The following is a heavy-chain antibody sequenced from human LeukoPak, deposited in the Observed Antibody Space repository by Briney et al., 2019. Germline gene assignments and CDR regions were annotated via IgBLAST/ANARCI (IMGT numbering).Heavy chain of an antibody. J-gene: IGHJ5*02. D-gene: IGHD6-13*01. CDR3: AREWGSSWYEGFDP. V-gene: IGHV4-30-4*01. CDR1: GGSISSGDYY. Sequence: NPSQTLSLTCTVSGGSISSGDYYWSWLRQPPGKGLEWIGCIYYSGSTYYNPSLKSRVTISVATSKNQFSLKLSSVTAADTAVYYCAREWGSSWYEGFDPWGQGTLVTVSS. CDR2: IYYSGST.